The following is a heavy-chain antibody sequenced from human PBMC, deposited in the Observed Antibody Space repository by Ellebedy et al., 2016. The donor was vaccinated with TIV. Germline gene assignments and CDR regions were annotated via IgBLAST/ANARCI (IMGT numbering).Heavy chain of an antibody. CDR1: GFTFSSHV. Sequence: PGGSLRLSCVASGFTFSSHVMSWVRQTPGKGLEWVSAFSGSGGITYYADSVKGRFTISRDDSKNALYLQMNSLRDEDTAIYYCANRDAYAFHYWGQGTLVTVSS. J-gene: IGHJ4*02. V-gene: IGHV3-23*01. CDR2: FSGSGGIT. CDR3: ANRDAYAFHY. D-gene: IGHD5-24*01.